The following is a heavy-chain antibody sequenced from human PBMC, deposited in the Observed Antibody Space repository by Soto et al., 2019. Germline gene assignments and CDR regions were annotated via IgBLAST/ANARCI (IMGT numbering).Heavy chain of an antibody. CDR3: ARDAPPEDY. V-gene: IGHV1-18*01. CDR1: GYTFTSFH. CDR2: ISAYNGNT. Sequence: QVQLLQSGAEVKKPGASVKVSCKASGYTFTSFHISWVRQAPGQVLEWMGWISAYNGNTNYAQKLQGRVTMTTDTSTSTADMELRSLRSDDTAVYYCARDAPPEDYWGQGTLVTVSS. J-gene: IGHJ4*02.